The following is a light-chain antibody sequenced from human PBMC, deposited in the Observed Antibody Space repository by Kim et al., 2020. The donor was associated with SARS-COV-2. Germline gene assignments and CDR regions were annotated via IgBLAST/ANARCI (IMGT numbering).Light chain of an antibody. J-gene: IGKJ1*01. CDR1: KSIGSN. CDR3: QQYNDWPWT. V-gene: IGKV3-15*01. Sequence: EIVMTQSPATLSVFPGERVTLSCRASKSIGSNLGWYQQKPGQAPRLLIYSASTRAAGIPARFSGSGSGTEFTLTISSLQSEDFAVYCCQQYNDWPWTFGQGTKVDIK. CDR2: SAS.